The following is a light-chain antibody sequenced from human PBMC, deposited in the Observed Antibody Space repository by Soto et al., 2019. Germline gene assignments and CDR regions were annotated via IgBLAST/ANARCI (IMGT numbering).Light chain of an antibody. CDR1: SSDVGGYNF. J-gene: IGLJ1*01. CDR2: DVS. CDR3: SSYTSSSTQV. V-gene: IGLV2-14*03. Sequence: QSALTQPASVSGSPGQSITISCTGTSSDVGGYNFVSWCQYHPGKAPKLMIYDVSNRPSGASTRFSGSKSGNTASLTISGLQAEDEADYYCSSYTSSSTQVFGTGTKLTVL.